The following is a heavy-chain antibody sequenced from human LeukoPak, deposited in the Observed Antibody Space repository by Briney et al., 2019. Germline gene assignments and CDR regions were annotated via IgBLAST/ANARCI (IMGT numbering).Heavy chain of an antibody. D-gene: IGHD2-15*01. CDR1: GFTFSSYS. V-gene: IGHV3-21*01. Sequence: GGSLRLSCAASGFTFSSYSMNWVRQAPGKGLEWVSSISSSSSYIYYADSVKGRFTISRDNAKNSLYLQMNSLRAEDTAVYYCATPPVGVVVAVNGDYYYGMDVWGQGTTVTVSS. CDR2: ISSSSSYI. J-gene: IGHJ6*02. CDR3: ATPPVGVVVAVNGDYYYGMDV.